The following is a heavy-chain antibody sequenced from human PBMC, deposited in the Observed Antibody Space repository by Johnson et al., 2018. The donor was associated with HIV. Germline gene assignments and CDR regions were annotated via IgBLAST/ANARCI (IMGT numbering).Heavy chain of an antibody. CDR1: GITVSSNY. V-gene: IGHV3-66*01. D-gene: IGHD5-24*01. Sequence: VQLVESGGGLVQPGGSLRLSCAASGITVSSNYMTWVRQAPGKGLEWVSVISRGADTLYAGSLKGRFTISRDNSKNKLYLQMNSLRAEDTAVYYCARGCRDGNTCDAFDIWGQGTLVTVSS. J-gene: IGHJ3*02. CDR2: ISRGADT. CDR3: ARGCRDGNTCDAFDI.